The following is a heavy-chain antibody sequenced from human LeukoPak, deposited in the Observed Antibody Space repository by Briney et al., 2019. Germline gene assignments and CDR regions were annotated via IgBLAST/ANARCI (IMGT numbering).Heavy chain of an antibody. V-gene: IGHV3-23*01. Sequence: GGSLRLSCAASGFPFSSHAMSWVRQPPGKGLEWVAAISNGKTYYADSVRGRFAISRDDSTNTAYLHMNSLRDEDTALYHCVREAGYCAPVCVKTNWFDPWGQGTLVTVSS. CDR3: VREAGYCAPVCVKTNWFDP. D-gene: IGHD2-15*01. J-gene: IGHJ5*02. CDR1: GFPFSSHA. CDR2: ISNGKT.